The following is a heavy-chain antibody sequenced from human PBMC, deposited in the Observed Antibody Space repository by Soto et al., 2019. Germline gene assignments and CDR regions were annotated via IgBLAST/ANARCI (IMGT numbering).Heavy chain of an antibody. J-gene: IGHJ5*02. Sequence: PGGSLRLSCAASGFTFSSYGMHWVRQAPGKGLEWVAVISYDGSNKYYADSVKGRFTISRDNSKNTLYLQMNSLRAGDTAVYYCAKGLPLVYYYGSGNPNWFDPWGQGTLVTVS. CDR1: GFTFSSYG. CDR2: ISYDGSNK. CDR3: AKGLPLVYYYGSGNPNWFDP. D-gene: IGHD3-10*01. V-gene: IGHV3-30*18.